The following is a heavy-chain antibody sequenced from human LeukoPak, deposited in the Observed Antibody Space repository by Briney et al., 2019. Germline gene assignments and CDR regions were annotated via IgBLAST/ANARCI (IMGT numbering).Heavy chain of an antibody. CDR2: ISWNSGSI. Sequence: GRSLRLSCAASGFTFDDYAMQWVRQAPGKGLEWVSGISWNSGSIGYADSVKGRFTISRDNAKNSLYLQMNSLRAEDMALYYCAKDRSGSWYGGATIFDYWGRGTLVTVSS. CDR3: AKDRSGSWYGGATIFDY. D-gene: IGHD6-13*01. V-gene: IGHV3-9*03. J-gene: IGHJ4*02. CDR1: GFTFDDYA.